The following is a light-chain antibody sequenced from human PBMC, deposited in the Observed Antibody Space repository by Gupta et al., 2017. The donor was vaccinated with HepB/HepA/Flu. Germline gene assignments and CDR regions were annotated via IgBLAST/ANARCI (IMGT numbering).Light chain of an antibody. CDR3: QAWDSSIVV. CDR1: KLGDKY. V-gene: IGLV3-1*01. Sequence: SYELPQPPSVSVSRVQTASITCSGDKLGDKYACWYQQKPGQSPVLVIYQDSKRPSGIPERVSGSNSGNTATLTISGTQAMDESDYYCQAWDSSIVVFGGGTKLTVL. CDR2: QDS. J-gene: IGLJ2*01.